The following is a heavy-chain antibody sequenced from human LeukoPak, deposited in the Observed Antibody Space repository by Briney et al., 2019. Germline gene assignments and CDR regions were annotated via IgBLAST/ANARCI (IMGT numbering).Heavy chain of an antibody. J-gene: IGHJ3*02. CDR1: GFTFSSYG. V-gene: IGHV3-30*18. D-gene: IGHD5-24*01. CDR3: AKDELRWLHRRADAFDI. CDR2: ISYDGSNK. Sequence: GRSLRLSCAASGFTFSSYGMHWVRQAPGKGLEWVAVISYDGSNKYYADSVKGRFTISRDNSKNTLYLQMNSLRAEDTAVYYCAKDELRWLHRRADAFDIWGQGTMVTVSS.